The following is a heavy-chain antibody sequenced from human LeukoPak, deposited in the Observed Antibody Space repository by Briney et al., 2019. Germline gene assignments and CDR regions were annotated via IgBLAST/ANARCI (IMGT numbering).Heavy chain of an antibody. J-gene: IGHJ6*02. CDR1: GGSISSGGYY. CDR3: ARGHYSYYYYGMDV. D-gene: IGHD3-10*01. V-gene: IGHV4-31*03. CDR2: IYYSGST. Sequence: SETLSLTCTVSGGSISSGGYYWSWIRQHPGKGLEWIGYIYYSGSTNYNPSLKSRVTISVDTSKNQFSLKLSSVTAADTAVYYCARGHYSYYYYGMDVWGQGTTVTVSS.